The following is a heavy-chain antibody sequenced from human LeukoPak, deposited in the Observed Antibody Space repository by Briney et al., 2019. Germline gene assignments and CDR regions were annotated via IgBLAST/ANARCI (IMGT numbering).Heavy chain of an antibody. CDR2: IYYSGST. Sequence: SQTLSLTCTVSGGSISSGDYYWSWIRQPPGKGLEWIGYIYYSGSTYYNPSLKSRVTISVDTSKNQFSLELSSVTAADTAVYYCARDPLKGYPYGMDVWGKGTTVTVSS. CDR1: GGSISSGDYY. V-gene: IGHV4-30-4*01. D-gene: IGHD2-15*01. CDR3: ARDPLKGYPYGMDV. J-gene: IGHJ6*04.